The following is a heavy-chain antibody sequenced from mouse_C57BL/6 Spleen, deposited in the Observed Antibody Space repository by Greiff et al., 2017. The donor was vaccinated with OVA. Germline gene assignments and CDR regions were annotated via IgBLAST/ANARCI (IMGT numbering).Heavy chain of an antibody. D-gene: IGHD1-1*01. CDR3: ARDGSRGGVYWYFDV. CDR2: IYPGDGDT. V-gene: IGHV1-82*01. CDR1: GYAFSSSW. Sequence: QVQLQQSGPELVKPGASVKISCKASGYAFSSSWMNWVKQRPGKGLEWIGRIYPGDGDTNYNGKFKDKATLTADKSSSTAYMQLSSLTSEDSAVYFCARDGSRGGVYWYFDVWGTGTTVTVSS. J-gene: IGHJ1*03.